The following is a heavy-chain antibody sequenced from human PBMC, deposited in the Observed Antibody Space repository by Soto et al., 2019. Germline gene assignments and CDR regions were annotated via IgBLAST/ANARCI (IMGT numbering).Heavy chain of an antibody. J-gene: IGHJ6*02. D-gene: IGHD6-13*01. CDR2: ISYDGSNK. CDR1: GFTFSSYA. V-gene: IGHV3-30-3*01. Sequence: AGSLRLSCAASGFTFSSYAMHWVRQAPGKGLEWVAVISYDGSNKYYADSVKGRFTISRDNSKNTLYLQMNSLRAEDTAVYYCARDLFGQQLVYYYYYGMDVWDQGTTVTVSS. CDR3: ARDLFGQQLVYYYYYGMDV.